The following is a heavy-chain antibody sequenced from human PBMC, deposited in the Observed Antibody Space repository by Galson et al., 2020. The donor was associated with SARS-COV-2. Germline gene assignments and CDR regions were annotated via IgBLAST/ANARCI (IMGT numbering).Heavy chain of an antibody. CDR3: ARVDCSGGSCYPYYYYGMDV. V-gene: IGHV1-69*02. CDR2: IIPILGIA. Sequence: SVKVSCTASGGTFSSSTLSWVRQAPGQGLEWMGRIIPILGIANYAQKFQGTVTITADKSTSTAYMELSSLRSEDTAVYYCARVDCSGGSCYPYYYYGMDVWGQGTTVTVSS. D-gene: IGHD2-15*01. J-gene: IGHJ6*02. CDR1: GGTFSSST.